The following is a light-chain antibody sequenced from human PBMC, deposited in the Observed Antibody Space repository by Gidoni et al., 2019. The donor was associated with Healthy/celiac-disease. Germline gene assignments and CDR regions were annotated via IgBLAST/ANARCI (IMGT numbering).Light chain of an antibody. CDR2: GAY. J-gene: IGKJ2*01. CDR3: QQYNNWPLYT. CDR1: QSVNSN. Sequence: EIVMTQSPATLSVSPGERATLSCRASQSVNSNLAWYQPKPGQAPWLLIFGAYTRAIGIPARFRCSGSGTEFPFTFRRLPSEDFAVYYCQQYNNWPLYTFGQGTQLEIK. V-gene: IGKV3-15*01.